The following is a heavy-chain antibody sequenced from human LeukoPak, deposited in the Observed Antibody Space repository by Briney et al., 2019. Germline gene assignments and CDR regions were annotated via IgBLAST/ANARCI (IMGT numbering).Heavy chain of an antibody. CDR1: GFTFSSYS. CDR3: ARDPSRGYCSSTSCFLDY. D-gene: IGHD2-2*01. Sequence: GGSLRLSCAASGFTFSSYSMNWVRQAPGKGLEWVSSISSSSSYIYYADSVKGRFTISRDNAKNSLYLQMNSLRAEDTAVYYCARDPSRGYCSSTSCFLDYWGQGTLVTVSS. CDR2: ISSSSSYI. J-gene: IGHJ4*02. V-gene: IGHV3-21*01.